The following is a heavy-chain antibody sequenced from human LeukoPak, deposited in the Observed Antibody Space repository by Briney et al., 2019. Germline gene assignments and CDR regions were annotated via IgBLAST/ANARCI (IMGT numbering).Heavy chain of an antibody. D-gene: IGHD2-2*01. CDR1: GGSISSYY. J-gene: IGHJ3*02. V-gene: IGHV4-4*07. Sequence: PSETLSLTCTVSGGSISSYYWSWIRQPAGKGLEWIGRIYTSGSTSYNPSLKSRVTMSVDTSKNQFSLKLSSVTAADTAVYYCARDFLPWSVVVPARGDAFDIWGQGTMVTVSS. CDR3: ARDFLPWSVVVPARGDAFDI. CDR2: IYTSGST.